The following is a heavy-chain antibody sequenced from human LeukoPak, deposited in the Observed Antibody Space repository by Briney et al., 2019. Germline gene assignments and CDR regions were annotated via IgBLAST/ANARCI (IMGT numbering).Heavy chain of an antibody. V-gene: IGHV3-48*01. CDR2: ISAGGSTI. D-gene: IGHD2-2*01. CDR1: GFTFSTYS. Sequence: GGSLRLSCAASGFTFSTYSMNWVRQAPGKGLEWVLYISAGGSTIYYADSVQGRFTISRDNAKSSLSLQMSSLTAEDTALYYCARAPAPRHCTSTSCPRGPFDYWGQGTLVTVSS. J-gene: IGHJ4*02. CDR3: ARAPAPRHCTSTSCPRGPFDY.